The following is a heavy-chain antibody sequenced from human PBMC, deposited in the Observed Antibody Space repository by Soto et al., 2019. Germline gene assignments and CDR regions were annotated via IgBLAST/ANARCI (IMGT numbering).Heavy chain of an antibody. D-gene: IGHD3-10*01. Sequence: SETLSLTCTVSGCSISSYYWSWIRQPPGKGLEWIGYIYYSGSTDYNPSLKSRVTISVDTSKNQFSLKLSSVTAADTAVYYCARIMVRGGNNWFDPWGQGTLVTVSS. J-gene: IGHJ5*02. CDR2: IYYSGST. CDR1: GCSISSYY. V-gene: IGHV4-59*01. CDR3: ARIMVRGGNNWFDP.